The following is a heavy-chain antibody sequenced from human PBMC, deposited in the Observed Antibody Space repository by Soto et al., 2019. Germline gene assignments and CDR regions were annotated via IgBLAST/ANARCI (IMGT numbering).Heavy chain of an antibody. J-gene: IGHJ6*03. CDR3: ARSPTQYCSSTSCYSYYMDV. Sequence: SATLSLTCTVSGGYMSSSSYYWGCICQPPGKGLEWIGSIYYSGSSYYNPSLKSRVTISVDTSKNQFSLKLSSVTAADTAVYYCARSPTQYCSSTSCYSYYMDVWGKGTTVTVSS. CDR2: IYYSGSS. CDR1: GGYMSSSSYY. V-gene: IGHV4-39*01. D-gene: IGHD2-2*01.